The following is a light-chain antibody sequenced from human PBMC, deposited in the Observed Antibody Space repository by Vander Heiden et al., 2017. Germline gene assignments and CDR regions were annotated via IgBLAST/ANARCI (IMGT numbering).Light chain of an antibody. V-gene: IGLV3-19*01. CDR3: NSRDSSGNHLV. CDR2: GNN. CDR1: SLRTDY. J-gene: IGLJ2*01. Sequence: FTLTQSLLVSVPLGQTVRITCQGDSLRTDYASWYQQKPGQAPILVIYGNNNRPSGIPDRFSGSSSGNTASLTITGAQAEDEADYYCNSRDSSGNHLVFGGGTKLTVL.